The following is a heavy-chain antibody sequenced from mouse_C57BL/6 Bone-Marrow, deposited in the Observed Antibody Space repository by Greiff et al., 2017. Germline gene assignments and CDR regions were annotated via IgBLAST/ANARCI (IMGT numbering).Heavy chain of an antibody. CDR1: GYTFTDYN. J-gene: IGHJ2*01. CDR3: ARWGLRREY. V-gene: IGHV1-22*01. CDR2: INPNNGGT. D-gene: IGHD2-4*01. Sequence: VQLQQSGPELVKPGASVKMSCKASGYTFTDYNMHWVKQSHGKSREWIGYINPNNGGTSYNQKFKGKATLTVNKPSSTAYMELRSLTSEDSAVYYCARWGLRREYWGQGTTLTVSS.